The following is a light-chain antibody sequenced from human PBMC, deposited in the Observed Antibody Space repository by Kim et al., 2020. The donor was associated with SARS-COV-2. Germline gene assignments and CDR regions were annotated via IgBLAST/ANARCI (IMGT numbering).Light chain of an antibody. CDR3: QAWDFNRV. J-gene: IGLJ3*02. Sequence: VSVPPGQTATFPCSGDNLGDKYICWYRQKSGQSPVLVIYQNYKRPSGIPERFSGSNSGNTATLTISGTQAMDEADYYCQAWDFNRVFGRGTQLTVL. CDR1: NLGDKY. CDR2: QNY. V-gene: IGLV3-1*01.